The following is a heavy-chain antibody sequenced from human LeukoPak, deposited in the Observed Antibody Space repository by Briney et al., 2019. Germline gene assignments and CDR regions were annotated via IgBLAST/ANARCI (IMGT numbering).Heavy chain of an antibody. D-gene: IGHD2-2*01. Sequence: GGSLRLSCAASGFTFSGSAMHWVRQASGKGLEWVGRLRSKANSYATAYAASVKGRFTISRDDSKNTAYLQMNSLKTEDTAVYYCTRQYQLYYYYYMDVWGKGTTVTVSS. CDR2: LRSKANSYAT. V-gene: IGHV3-73*01. CDR1: GFTFSGSA. J-gene: IGHJ6*03. CDR3: TRQYQLYYYYYMDV.